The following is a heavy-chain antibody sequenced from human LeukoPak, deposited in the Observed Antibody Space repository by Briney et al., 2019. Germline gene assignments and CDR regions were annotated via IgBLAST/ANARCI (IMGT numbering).Heavy chain of an antibody. J-gene: IGHJ4*02. V-gene: IGHV3-74*01. Sequence: GGSLRLSCAASGFTFSHYSMNWVRQAPGKGLVWVSRINSDGSSTSYADSVKGRFTIFRDNAKNTLHLQMHSLRAEDTAVYYCARGGPSHTFDYWGQGTLVTVSS. CDR2: INSDGSST. CDR3: ARGGPSHTFDY. CDR1: GFTFSHYS.